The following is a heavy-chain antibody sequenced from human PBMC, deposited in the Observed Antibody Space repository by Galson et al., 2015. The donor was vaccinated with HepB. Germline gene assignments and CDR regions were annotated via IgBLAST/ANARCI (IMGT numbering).Heavy chain of an antibody. CDR3: ARSLGYCPNGVCHDWFDP. D-gene: IGHD2-8*01. V-gene: IGHV5-51*03. Sequence: QSGAEVKEPGESLKISCKGSGYSFTSYWVAWVRQVPGKGLEWMGIIYPGDSDANYSPAFQGQVTFSADKSINTAYLQWNSLKASDTAMYYCARSLGYCPNGVCHDWFDPWGQGTLVTVSS. J-gene: IGHJ5*02. CDR1: GYSFTSYW. CDR2: IYPGDSDA.